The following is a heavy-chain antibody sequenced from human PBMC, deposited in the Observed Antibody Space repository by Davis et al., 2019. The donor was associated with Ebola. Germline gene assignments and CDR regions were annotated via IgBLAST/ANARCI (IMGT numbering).Heavy chain of an antibody. CDR2: IYYSGNT. CDR3: AREGGNSYFDY. CDR1: GDSVNSRF. Sequence: SETLSLTCTVSGDSVNSRFWSWIRQTPGKGLEWIGYIYYSGNTNYNSSLKSRVTISIDMSKKQFSLKLSSMTAADTAVYYCAREGGNSYFDYWGQGTLVTVSS. J-gene: IGHJ4*02. V-gene: IGHV4-59*02. D-gene: IGHD4-23*01.